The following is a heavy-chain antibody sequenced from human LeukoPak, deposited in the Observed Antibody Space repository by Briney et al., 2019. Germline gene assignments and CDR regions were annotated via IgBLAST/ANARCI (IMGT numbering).Heavy chain of an antibody. Sequence: ASETLSLTCTVSGGSISSYYWSWIRQPAGKGLEWIGRIYTSGSTNYNPSLKSRVTISVDTSKNQFSLKLSSVTAADTAVYYCARFYDGSGNNWFDPWGQGTLVTVSS. CDR1: GGSISSYY. CDR2: IYTSGST. D-gene: IGHD3-10*01. J-gene: IGHJ5*02. CDR3: ARFYDGSGNNWFDP. V-gene: IGHV4-4*07.